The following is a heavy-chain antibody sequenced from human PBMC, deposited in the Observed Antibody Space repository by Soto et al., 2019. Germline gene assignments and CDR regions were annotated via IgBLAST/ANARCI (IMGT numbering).Heavy chain of an antibody. CDR2: IYYTGSNNH. J-gene: IGHJ4*02. D-gene: IGHD6-19*01. V-gene: IGHV4-59*08. CDR1: GGSISAYY. Sequence: QVQLQESGPGLVKPSETLSLTCTISGGSISAYYWTWVPQSPRTGLQWIGYIYYTGSNNHNYNPSLNSRVTMSVDTSKNQFSLKLSSVTAADTAIYYCARHSSGWYLDRWGQGTLVTVSS. CDR3: ARHSSGWYLDR.